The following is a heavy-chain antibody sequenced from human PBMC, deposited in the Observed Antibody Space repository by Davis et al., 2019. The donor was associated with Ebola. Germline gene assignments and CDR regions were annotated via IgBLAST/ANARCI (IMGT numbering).Heavy chain of an antibody. D-gene: IGHD4-23*01. CDR2: IRYDGTET. CDR1: GFTFSAYG. CDR3: AREGETTVAFDY. V-gene: IGHV3-30*02. Sequence: GGSLRLSCAASGFTFSAYGMHWLRQAPGKGLEWVAFIRYDGTETYYEDSVKGRFTISRDNAKNSLFLQMNSLRAEDTAVYYCAREGETTVAFDYWGQGTLVTVSS. J-gene: IGHJ4*02.